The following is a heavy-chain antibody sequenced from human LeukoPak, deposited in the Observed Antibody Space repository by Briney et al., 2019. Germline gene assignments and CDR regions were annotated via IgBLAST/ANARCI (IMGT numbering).Heavy chain of an antibody. CDR1: GFTFSSYA. J-gene: IGHJ4*02. CDR3: AREGFGLDY. V-gene: IGHV3-64*01. CDR2: ISSNGGST. Sequence: GGSLRLSCAASGFTFSSYAMHWVRQAPGKGLEYVSAISSNGGSTYYANSVKGRFTISRDHSKNTLYLQMGSLRAEDMAVYYCAREGFGLDYWGQGTLVTVSS. D-gene: IGHD2-15*01.